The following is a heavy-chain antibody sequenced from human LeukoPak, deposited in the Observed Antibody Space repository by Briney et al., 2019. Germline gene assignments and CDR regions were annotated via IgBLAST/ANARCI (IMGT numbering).Heavy chain of an antibody. D-gene: IGHD6-13*01. Sequence: GGSLRLSCAASGFTFSSYWMSWVRQAPGKGLEWVANIKQDGSEKYYVDSVKGRFTISRDNAKNSLYLQMNSLKASDTAMYYCARPRYSSSYDAFDIWGQGTMVTVSS. CDR3: ARPRYSSSYDAFDI. V-gene: IGHV3-7*03. CDR2: IKQDGSEK. CDR1: GFTFSSYW. J-gene: IGHJ3*02.